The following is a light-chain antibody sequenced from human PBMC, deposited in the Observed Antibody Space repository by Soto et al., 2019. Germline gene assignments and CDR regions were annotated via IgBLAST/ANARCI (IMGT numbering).Light chain of an antibody. V-gene: IGLV2-8*01. CDR1: SSDVGGYNF. Sequence: VLTQPPSASGSPGQSVAISCTGTSSDVGGYNFVSWFQQHPGKAPRLMIYDVTKRPSGVPDRFSGSKSGNTASLTVSGLQPEDEADYYCASYAASDTFVFGTGTKVTVL. J-gene: IGLJ1*01. CDR2: DVT. CDR3: ASYAASDTFV.